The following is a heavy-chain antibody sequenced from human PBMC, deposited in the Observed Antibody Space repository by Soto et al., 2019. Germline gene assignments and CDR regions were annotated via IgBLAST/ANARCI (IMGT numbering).Heavy chain of an antibody. Sequence: GGSLRLSCSASGFTFSNYAMHWVRQAPGKGLEYVSAISSNGGATYYADSVKGRFSISRDSSKNILYLQMTSLRAEDTAVYYCVKITVNFYFDYWGQGTLVTVSS. CDR2: ISSNGGAT. CDR1: GFTFSNYA. V-gene: IGHV3-64D*08. D-gene: IGHD4-17*01. J-gene: IGHJ4*02. CDR3: VKITVNFYFDY.